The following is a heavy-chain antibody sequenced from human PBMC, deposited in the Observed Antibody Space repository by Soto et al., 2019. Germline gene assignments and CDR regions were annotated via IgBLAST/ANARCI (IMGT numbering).Heavy chain of an antibody. D-gene: IGHD6-19*01. CDR2: ITSDTNTI. Sequence: EVQLVESGGGLVQPGGSLRLTCAASGFPFSIYSMNWVRHAPGKGLEWSSYITSDTNTIKYADSVKGRFTISRDNAKNLVYLQMNSLREEDTAVYFCARSVEGHFDYWGQGTVVTVSS. CDR1: GFPFSIYS. J-gene: IGHJ4*02. V-gene: IGHV3-48*02. CDR3: ARSVEGHFDY.